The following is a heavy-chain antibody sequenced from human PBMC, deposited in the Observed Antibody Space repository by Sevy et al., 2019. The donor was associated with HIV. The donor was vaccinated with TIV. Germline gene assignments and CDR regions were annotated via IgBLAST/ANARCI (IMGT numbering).Heavy chain of an antibody. Sequence: GGSLRLSCTSSGFTFGDYAMSWFRQAPGKGLEWVAFIRRNSYEPYGGTTEYAASVKSRFTISRNESNSIAYLEMKSRKTDETAAYYCTRGLGTGDTPEYYFDYWGQGTLVTVSS. CDR3: TRGLGTGDTPEYYFDY. CDR1: GFTFGDYA. V-gene: IGHV3-49*03. CDR2: IRRNSYEPYGGTT. D-gene: IGHD2-15*01. J-gene: IGHJ4*02.